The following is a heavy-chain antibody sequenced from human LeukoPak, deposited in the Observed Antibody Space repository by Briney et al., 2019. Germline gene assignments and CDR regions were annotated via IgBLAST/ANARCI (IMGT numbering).Heavy chain of an antibody. CDR3: AREAGGYSGYDYYYFDY. CDR2: IKQDGSEK. J-gene: IGHJ4*01. Sequence: GGSLRLSCAASGFTFSSYWMSWVRQAPGKGLEWVANIKQDGSEKYYVDSVKGRFTISRDNAKNSLYLQMNSLRAEDTAVYYCAREAGGYSGYDYYYFDYWGHGTLVTVSS. D-gene: IGHD5-12*01. CDR1: GFTFSSYW. V-gene: IGHV3-7*01.